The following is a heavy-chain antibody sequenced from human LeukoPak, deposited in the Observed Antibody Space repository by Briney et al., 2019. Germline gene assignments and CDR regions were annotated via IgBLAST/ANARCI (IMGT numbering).Heavy chain of an antibody. J-gene: IGHJ4*02. Sequence: GGSLRLSCAASGFTFSSYWMHWVRQAPGKGLVWVSRINTDGSSTSYADSVKGRFTISRDNAKNTLYLQMNSLRAEDTAVYYCARDNGLLRYFDWPLDYWGQGTLVTVSS. CDR1: GFTFSSYW. V-gene: IGHV3-74*01. CDR2: INTDGSST. D-gene: IGHD3-9*01. CDR3: ARDNGLLRYFDWPLDY.